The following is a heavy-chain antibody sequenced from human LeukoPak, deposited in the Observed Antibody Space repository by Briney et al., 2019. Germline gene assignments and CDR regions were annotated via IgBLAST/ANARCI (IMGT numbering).Heavy chain of an antibody. J-gene: IGHJ4*02. V-gene: IGHV4-34*01. CDR3: ARGLGIPATATHFDS. Sequence: SETLSLTCAVYGGSFSGYYWSWIRQPPGKGLEWIGEINHSGGTKYNPSLKSRVTISVDTSKNQFSLKLSSVTAADTAMYYCARGLGIPATATHFDSWGQGTLVTVSS. D-gene: IGHD2-15*01. CDR1: GGSFSGYY. CDR2: INHSGGT.